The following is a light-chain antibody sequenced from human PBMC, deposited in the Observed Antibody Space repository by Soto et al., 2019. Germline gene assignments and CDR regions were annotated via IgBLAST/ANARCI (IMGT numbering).Light chain of an antibody. CDR1: QSRLHSNGYNY. V-gene: IGKV2-28*01. J-gene: IGKJ4*01. CDR2: LGS. Sequence: DSVMTQSQLSLPVTPGEPASISCRSSQSRLHSNGYNYLDWYLQKPGQSPQLLIYLGSNRASGVPDKFSGSGSGTDFTLKISRVEAEDVGVYYCMQALQTPRLTFGGGTQVDIK. CDR3: MQALQTPRLT.